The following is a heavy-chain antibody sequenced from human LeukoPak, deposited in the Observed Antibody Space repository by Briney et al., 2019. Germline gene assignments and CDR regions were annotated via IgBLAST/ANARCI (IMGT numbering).Heavy chain of an antibody. CDR1: GYTLTSYY. V-gene: IGHV1-46*01. CDR3: ARGGPMVRGQACMDV. J-gene: IGHJ6*02. CDR2: INPSGGST. D-gene: IGHD3-10*01. Sequence: ASVKVSCKASGYTLTSYYMHWVRQAPGQGLERMGIINPSGGSTSYAQKFQGRVTMTRDTSTSTVYMELSSLRSEDTAVYYCARGGPMVRGQACMDVWGQGTTVTVSS.